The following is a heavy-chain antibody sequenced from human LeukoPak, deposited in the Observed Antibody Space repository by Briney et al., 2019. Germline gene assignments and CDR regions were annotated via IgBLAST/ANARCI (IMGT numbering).Heavy chain of an antibody. CDR1: GGSISSYY. Sequence: PSETLSLTCTVSGGSISSYYWSWIRQPPGKGLEWIGYIYYSGSTNYNPSLKSRVTISVDTSKNQFSLKLSSVTAADTAVYYCARDRYYGSGSYGWFDPWGQGTLVTVSS. CDR3: ARDRYYGSGSYGWFDP. CDR2: IYYSGST. D-gene: IGHD3-10*01. V-gene: IGHV4-59*01. J-gene: IGHJ5*02.